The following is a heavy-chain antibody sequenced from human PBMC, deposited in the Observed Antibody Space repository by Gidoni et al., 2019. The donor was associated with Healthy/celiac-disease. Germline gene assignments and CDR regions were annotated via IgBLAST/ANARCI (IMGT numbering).Heavy chain of an antibody. Sequence: QVQLVESGGGVVQPGRSLRLSCAASGFTFSSYAMHWVRPAPGKGLEWVSVLSYDGSNKYYADSVKGRFTISRYNSNNTLYLQMNSLRAEDTAVYYCARAGNSYGDYNPYYYYYYGMDVWGQGTTVTVSS. V-gene: IGHV3-30-3*01. CDR1: GFTFSSYA. CDR3: ARAGNSYGDYNPYYYYYYGMDV. J-gene: IGHJ6*02. CDR2: LSYDGSNK. D-gene: IGHD4-17*01.